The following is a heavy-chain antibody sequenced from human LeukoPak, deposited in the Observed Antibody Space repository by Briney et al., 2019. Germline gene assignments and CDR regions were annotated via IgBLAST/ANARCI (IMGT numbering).Heavy chain of an antibody. D-gene: IGHD6-13*01. CDR3: ARGGYSSRADY. CDR1: GGSISSGSYY. CDR2: IYTSGST. V-gene: IGHV4-61*02. Sequence: SETLSLTCTVSGGSISSGSYYWSWIRQPAGKVLEWIGRIYTSGSTNYDPSLKGRVTISVDTSKNQFSLKLSSVTAADTAVYYCARGGYSSRADYWGQGTLVTVSS. J-gene: IGHJ4*02.